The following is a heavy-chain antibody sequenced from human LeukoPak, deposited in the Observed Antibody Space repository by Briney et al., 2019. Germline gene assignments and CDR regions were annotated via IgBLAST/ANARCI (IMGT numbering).Heavy chain of an antibody. CDR3: ARRSGSYYFGYYYYYMDV. V-gene: IGHV3-7*01. J-gene: IGHJ6*03. CDR2: IKQDGSEK. CDR1: GFTFSSYW. D-gene: IGHD3-10*01. Sequence: AGGSLRLSCAASGFTFSSYWMSWVRQAPGKGLEWVANIKQDGSEKYYVDSVKGRFTISRDNAKNSLYLQMNSLRAEDTAVYYCARRSGSYYFGYYYYYMDVWGKGTTVTVSS.